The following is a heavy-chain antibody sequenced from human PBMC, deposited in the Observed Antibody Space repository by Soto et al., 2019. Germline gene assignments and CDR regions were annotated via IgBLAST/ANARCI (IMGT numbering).Heavy chain of an antibody. V-gene: IGHV3-23*01. CDR2: ISFSAFTT. J-gene: IGHJ4*02. CDR1: GFTFNNYA. CDR3: AKAGLRLEELSKRGPFDY. Sequence: PGGSLRLSCAASGFTFNNYAMSWVRQAPGKGLEWVSTISFSAFTTYYADSVKGRFTISRDNSKNTLYLQMNSLRAEDTAVYYCAKAGLRLEELSKRGPFDYWGQGSLVTVSS. D-gene: IGHD3-16*02.